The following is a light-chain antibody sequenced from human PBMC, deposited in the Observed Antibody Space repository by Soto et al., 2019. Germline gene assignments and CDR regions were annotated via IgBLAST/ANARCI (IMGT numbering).Light chain of an antibody. CDR1: SSVDAGYAY. V-gene: IGLV2-8*01. J-gene: IGLJ1*01. CDR2: EVD. CDR3: SSYAGSSRV. Sequence: SVLTQTPSESGSPGQSVTISCTGTSSVDAGYAYVACDQQHPGKAPERMICEVDGRPSGVPDRCSGSKSGNTASQTVSGLQAEEETDDYCSSYAGSSRVFGTGTRVTGL.